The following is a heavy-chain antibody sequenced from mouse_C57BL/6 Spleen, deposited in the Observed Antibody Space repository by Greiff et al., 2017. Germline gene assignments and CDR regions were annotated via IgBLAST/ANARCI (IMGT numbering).Heavy chain of an antibody. D-gene: IGHD1-1*01. CDR3: VSYYSWFAY. Sequence: GGGLVQPKGSLKLSCAASGFSFNTYAMNWVRQAPGKGLEWVARIRSKSNNYATYYADSVKDRFTISRDDSESMLYLQMNNLKTEDTAMYYCVSYYSWFAYWGQGTLGTVSA. CDR2: IRSKSNNYAT. J-gene: IGHJ3*01. CDR1: GFSFNTYA. V-gene: IGHV10-1*01.